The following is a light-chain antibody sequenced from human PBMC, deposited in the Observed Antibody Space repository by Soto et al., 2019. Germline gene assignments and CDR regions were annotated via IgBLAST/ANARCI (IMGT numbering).Light chain of an antibody. Sequence: DIQMTQSPSTLSASIGDRVAITCRASDNIGPWVAWYQQKPGKAPKLLIYKASTLETGAPSRFAGSGSWTGFTLTITRLQPDDFATDYCQHYNSYSRTFGQGTKVEV. CDR3: QHYNSYSRT. J-gene: IGKJ1*01. V-gene: IGKV1-5*03. CDR2: KAS. CDR1: DNIGPW.